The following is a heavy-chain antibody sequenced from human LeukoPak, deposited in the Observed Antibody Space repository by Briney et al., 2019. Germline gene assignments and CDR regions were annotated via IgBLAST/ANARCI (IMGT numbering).Heavy chain of an antibody. D-gene: IGHD3-3*01. J-gene: IGHJ3*01. V-gene: IGHV3-30-3*01. CDR3: AIDRSGYANDTFHF. CDR2: LSYGGTNK. CDR1: GFNFHYYA. Sequence: GGSLRLSCAASGFNFHYYAMHGVRQAPGKGLEWVAVLSYGGTNKYYADSVKGRFTISRGNSKNTMFLQMNSLRAEDTAVYHCAIDRSGYANDTFHFWGQGTMVTVSS.